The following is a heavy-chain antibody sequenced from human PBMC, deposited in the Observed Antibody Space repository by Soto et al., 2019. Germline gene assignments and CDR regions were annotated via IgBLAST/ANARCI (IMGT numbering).Heavy chain of an antibody. V-gene: IGHV3-30*18. J-gene: IGHJ4*02. D-gene: IGHD6-6*01. CDR1: GFTLSGVD. CDR2: MSYDGRNQ. CDR3: AKGGWYTSSSRSDC. Sequence: QVQLVESGGGVVQPGTSLRLSCSASGFTLSGVDMHWVRQAPGKVLEWVAVMSYDGRNQYYADSVKGRFTVSRDSSKSTLYLQMNSLRTEDGAVYYCAKGGWYTSSSRSDCWGQGTLVTVSS.